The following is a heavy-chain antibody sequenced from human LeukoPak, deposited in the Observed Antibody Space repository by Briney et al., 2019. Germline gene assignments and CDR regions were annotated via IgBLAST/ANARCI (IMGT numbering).Heavy chain of an antibody. CDR3: ARSTTENYYYYYMDV. CDR2: ISSSSSYI. D-gene: IGHD4-17*01. Sequence: PGGSLRLSCAASGFTFSSYSMNWVRQAPGKGLEWVSSISSSSSYIYYADSVKGRFTISRDNSKNTLYLQMNSLRAEDTAVYYCARSTTENYYYYYMDVWGKGTTVTISS. V-gene: IGHV3-21*04. J-gene: IGHJ6*03. CDR1: GFTFSSYS.